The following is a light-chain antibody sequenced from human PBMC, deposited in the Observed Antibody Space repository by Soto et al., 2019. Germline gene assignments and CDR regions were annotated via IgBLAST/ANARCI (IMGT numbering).Light chain of an antibody. CDR3: QQYGSSPWT. CDR1: QSVSSY. CDR2: DAS. J-gene: IGKJ1*01. V-gene: IGKV3-11*01. Sequence: EIVMTQSPATLSVSPGERATLSCRASQSVSSYLAWYQQKPGQAPRLLIYDASNRATGIPPRFSGSGSGTDCTLTISSLEPEDFAVYYCQQYGSSPWTFGQGTKVDIK.